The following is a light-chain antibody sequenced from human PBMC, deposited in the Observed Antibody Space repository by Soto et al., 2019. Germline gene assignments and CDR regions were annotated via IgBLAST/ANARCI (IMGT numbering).Light chain of an antibody. CDR3: CSYAGSSTTVV. CDR2: DIN. Sequence: QPVLTQPRSVSASPGQSVTISCTGTRDNYVSWYQQHPGKAPKFIIFDINKRASGVPDRFSGSKSCNTASLTISGLQAEDEADYYCCSYAGSSTTVVFGGGTKVTVL. CDR1: RDNY. V-gene: IGLV2-11*01. J-gene: IGLJ2*01.